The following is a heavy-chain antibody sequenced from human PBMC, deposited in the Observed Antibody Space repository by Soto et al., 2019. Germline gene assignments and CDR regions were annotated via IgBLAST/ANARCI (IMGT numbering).Heavy chain of an antibody. CDR3: AKVYCYGSGSYYTRYYFDF. J-gene: IGHJ4*02. Sequence: GGSLRLSCAASGFTFSSYGMHWVRQAPGKGLEWVAVISYDGSNKYYADSVKGRFTISRDNSKNTLYLQMNSLRAEDTAVYYCAKVYCYGSGSYYTRYYFDFWGQGTLVTVSS. CDR2: ISYDGSNK. CDR1: GFTFSSYG. D-gene: IGHD3-10*01. V-gene: IGHV3-30*18.